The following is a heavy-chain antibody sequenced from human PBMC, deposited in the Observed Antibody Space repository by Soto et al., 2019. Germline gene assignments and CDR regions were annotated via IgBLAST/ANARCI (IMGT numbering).Heavy chain of an antibody. Sequence: SLRLSCAASGFTFSSYGMHWARQAPGKGLEWVAVISYDGSNKYYADSAKGRFTISRDNAKNSLYLQMNSLRAEDTAVYYCARGVERGYSYGYFDYWGQGTLVTVSS. CDR2: ISYDGSNK. J-gene: IGHJ4*02. D-gene: IGHD5-18*01. V-gene: IGHV3-33*05. CDR1: GFTFSSYG. CDR3: ARGVERGYSYGYFDY.